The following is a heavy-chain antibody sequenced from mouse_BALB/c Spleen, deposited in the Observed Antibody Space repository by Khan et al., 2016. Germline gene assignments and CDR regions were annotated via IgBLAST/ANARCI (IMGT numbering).Heavy chain of an antibody. Sequence: EVELVESGGGLVQPGGSLRLSCATSGFTFTDYYMNWVRQPPGKALEWLGFIRHQANGYTTEYSASVKGRFTISRDNSQGILYLQMNTLRTEDSTTYYCARSVITLDYWGQGTTLTVSS. CDR1: GFTFTDYY. J-gene: IGHJ2*01. CDR2: IRHQANGYTT. V-gene: IGHV7-3*02. D-gene: IGHD2-4*01. CDR3: ARSVITLDY.